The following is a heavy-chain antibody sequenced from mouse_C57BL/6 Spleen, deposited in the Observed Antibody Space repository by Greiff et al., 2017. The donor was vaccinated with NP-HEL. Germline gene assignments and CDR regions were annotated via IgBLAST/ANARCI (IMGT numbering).Heavy chain of an antibody. Sequence: VQLQQSGAELVMPGASVKLSCKASGYTFTSYWMHWVKQRPGQGLEWIGEIDPSDSYTNYNQKFKGKSTLTVDKSSSTAYMQLSSLTSEDSAVYYCARGGYGSSYDYAMDYWGQGTSVTVSS. J-gene: IGHJ4*01. V-gene: IGHV1-69*01. CDR1: GYTFTSYW. CDR3: ARGGYGSSYDYAMDY. D-gene: IGHD1-1*01. CDR2: IDPSDSYT.